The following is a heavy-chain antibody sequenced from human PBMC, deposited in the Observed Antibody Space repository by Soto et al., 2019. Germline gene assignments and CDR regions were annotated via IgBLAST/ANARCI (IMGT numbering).Heavy chain of an antibody. J-gene: IGHJ4*02. Sequence: SETLSLTCAVYGGSFSGYYWSWIRQPPGKGLEWIGEINHSGSTNYNPSLKSRVTISVDTSKNQFSLKLSSVTAADTAVYYCARGLYSSSSHQAIFDYWGQGTLVTVSS. CDR1: GGSFSGYY. CDR2: INHSGST. CDR3: ARGLYSSSSHQAIFDY. V-gene: IGHV4-34*01. D-gene: IGHD6-13*01.